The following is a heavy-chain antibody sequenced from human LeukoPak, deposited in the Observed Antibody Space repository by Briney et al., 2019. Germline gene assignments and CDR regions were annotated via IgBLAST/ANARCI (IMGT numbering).Heavy chain of an antibody. V-gene: IGHV3-21*01. CDR3: ARALGYYYMDV. CDR2: ISTGSSYI. Sequence: GGSLRLSCAASGFTFSSYSMNWVRQAPGKGLEWVSSISTGSSYIYYADSVKGRFTISRDNAKNSLYLQMNSLRAEDTAVYYCARALGYYYMDVWGKGTTVTVSS. J-gene: IGHJ6*03. CDR1: GFTFSSYS.